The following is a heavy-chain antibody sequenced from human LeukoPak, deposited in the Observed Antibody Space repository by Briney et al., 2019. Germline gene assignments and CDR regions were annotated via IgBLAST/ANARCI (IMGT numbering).Heavy chain of an antibody. CDR3: ARAVSYDSTFDY. J-gene: IGHJ4*02. Sequence: ASVKVSCKASGYTFTSYGISWVRQAPGQGLEWMGWISAYNGNTNYAQKLQGRVTMTTDTSTSTAYMELRSLRSDDTAVYYSARAVSYDSTFDYWGQGTLVTVSS. CDR1: GYTFTSYG. V-gene: IGHV1-18*01. D-gene: IGHD3-22*01. CDR2: ISAYNGNT.